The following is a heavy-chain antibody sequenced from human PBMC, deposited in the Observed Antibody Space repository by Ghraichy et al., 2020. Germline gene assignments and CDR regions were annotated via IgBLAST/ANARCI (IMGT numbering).Heavy chain of an antibody. CDR1: GGSFSGYY. CDR2: INHSGST. J-gene: IGHJ4*02. Sequence: SETLSLTCAVYGGSFSGYYWSWIRQPPGKGLEWIGEINHSGSTNYNPSLKSRVTISVDTSKNQFSLKLSSVTAADTAVYYCARGLVQLAAPHFDYWGQGTLVTVSS. D-gene: IGHD6-6*01. V-gene: IGHV4-34*01. CDR3: ARGLVQLAAPHFDY.